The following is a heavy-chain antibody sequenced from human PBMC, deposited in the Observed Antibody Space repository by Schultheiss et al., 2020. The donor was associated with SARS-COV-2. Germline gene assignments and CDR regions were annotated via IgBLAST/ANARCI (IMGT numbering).Heavy chain of an antibody. V-gene: IGHV5-51*01. CDR3: ARQSRGDVVVPAASYYYYYMDV. D-gene: IGHD2-2*01. CDR2: IYPGDSDT. CDR1: GYSFTSYW. J-gene: IGHJ6*03. Sequence: GESLKISCKGSGYSFTSYWIGWVRQMPGKGLEWMGIIYPGDSDTRYSPSFQGQVTISADNSISTAYLQWSSLKASDTAMYYCARQSRGDVVVPAASYYYYYMDVWGKGTTVTVSS.